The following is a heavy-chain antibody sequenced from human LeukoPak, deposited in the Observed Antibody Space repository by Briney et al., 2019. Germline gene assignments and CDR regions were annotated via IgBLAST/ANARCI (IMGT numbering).Heavy chain of an antibody. Sequence: GGSLRLSCAASGFTFDDCGMSWVRQAPGKGLEWVSGINWNGGSTGYADSVKGRFTISRDNAKNSLYLQMNSLRAEDTALYHCARVGYYYDSSGYYYFDYWGQGTLVTVSS. CDR2: INWNGGST. D-gene: IGHD3-22*01. V-gene: IGHV3-20*01. CDR1: GFTFDDCG. CDR3: ARVGYYYDSSGYYYFDY. J-gene: IGHJ4*02.